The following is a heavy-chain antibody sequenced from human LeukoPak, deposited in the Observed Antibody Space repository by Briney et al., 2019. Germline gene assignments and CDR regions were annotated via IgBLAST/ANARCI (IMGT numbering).Heavy chain of an antibody. CDR2: ISYDGSNK. CDR1: GFTFSSYA. V-gene: IGHV3-30*04. Sequence: GRPLRLSCAASGFTFSSYAMHWVRQAPGKGLEWVAVISYDGSNKYYADSVKGRFTISRDNSKNTLYLQMNSLRAEDTAVYYCAREKSVLLWFGENLGFDPWGQGTLVTVSS. CDR3: AREKSVLLWFGENLGFDP. J-gene: IGHJ5*02. D-gene: IGHD3-10*01.